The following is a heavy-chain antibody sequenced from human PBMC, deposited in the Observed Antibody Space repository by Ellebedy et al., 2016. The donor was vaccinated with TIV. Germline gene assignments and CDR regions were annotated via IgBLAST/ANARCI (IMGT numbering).Heavy chain of an antibody. V-gene: IGHV3-48*01. Sequence: GESLKISXAASGFTFSSYSMNWVRQAPGKGLEWVSYISSSSSTIYYADSVKGRSTISRDNAKNSLYLQMNSLRAEDTAVYYCARAGYSYGFDYYYYMDVWGKGTTVTVSS. CDR1: GFTFSSYS. CDR2: ISSSSSTI. D-gene: IGHD5-18*01. J-gene: IGHJ6*03. CDR3: ARAGYSYGFDYYYYMDV.